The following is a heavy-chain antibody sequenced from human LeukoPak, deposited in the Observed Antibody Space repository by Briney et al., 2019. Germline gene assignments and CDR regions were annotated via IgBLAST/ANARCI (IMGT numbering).Heavy chain of an antibody. J-gene: IGHJ6*02. V-gene: IGHV4-59*06. D-gene: IGHD1-7*01. CDR2: IYYSGST. CDR3: ARWGELELRGYYYGMDV. Sequence: SETLSLTCTVSGGSISSYYWSWIRQHPGKGLEWIGYIYYSGSTYYNPSLKSRVTISVDTSKNQFSLKLSSVTAADTAVYYCARWGELELRGYYYGMDVWGQGTTVTVSS. CDR1: GGSISSYY.